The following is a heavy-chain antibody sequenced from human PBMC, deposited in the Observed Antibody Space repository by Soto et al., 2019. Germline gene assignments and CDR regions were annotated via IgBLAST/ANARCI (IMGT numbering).Heavy chain of an antibody. CDR2: IYHSGST. Sequence: QVQLQESGPRLVEASQTLSLTCTVSNASITSSGYYWSWVRQPTGKRLEWIGYIYHSGSTFYSPSLQSRLTMSVDTSKNQFSLTLRSVTAADTAVYHCARMSGTYYVPDYWGQGTLLTVSS. J-gene: IGHJ4*02. CDR1: NASITSSGYY. CDR3: ARMSGTYYVPDY. V-gene: IGHV4-31*03. D-gene: IGHD1-26*01.